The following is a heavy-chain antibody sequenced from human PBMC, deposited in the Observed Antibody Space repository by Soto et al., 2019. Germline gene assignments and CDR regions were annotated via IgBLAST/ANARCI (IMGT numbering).Heavy chain of an antibody. Sequence: GASVKVSCKASGGTFSSYAISWVRQAPGQGLEWMGGIIPIFGTANYAQKFQGRVTITADESTSTAYMELSSLRSEDTAVYYCASEGYSYGLGYFDYWGQGTLVTVSS. CDR3: ASEGYSYGLGYFDY. D-gene: IGHD5-18*01. CDR2: IIPIFGTA. CDR1: GGTFSSYA. V-gene: IGHV1-69*13. J-gene: IGHJ4*02.